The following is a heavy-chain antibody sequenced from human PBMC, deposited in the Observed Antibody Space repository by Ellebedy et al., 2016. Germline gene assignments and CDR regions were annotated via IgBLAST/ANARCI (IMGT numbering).Heavy chain of an antibody. D-gene: IGHD3-10*01. CDR2: IASDSHYL. J-gene: IGHJ4*02. CDR1: GFTFSSRC. CDR3: ATGRGEGGHPSFFDF. V-gene: IGHV3-21*01. Sequence: GGSLRLSCAGSGFTFSSRCMHWVRQTPGKGLEWVSSIASDSHYLNYADSVKGRFTISRDNAKNSLSLQMDSLRAEDTALYFCATGRGEGGHPSFFDFWGQGTLVTVSA.